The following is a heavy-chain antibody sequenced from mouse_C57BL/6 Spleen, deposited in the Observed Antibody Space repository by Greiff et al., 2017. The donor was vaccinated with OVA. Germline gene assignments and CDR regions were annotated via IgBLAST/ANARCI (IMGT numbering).Heavy chain of an antibody. Sequence: QVQLQQSGAELVKPGASVKMSCKASGYTFTSYWITWVKQRPGQGLEWIGDIYPGSGSTNYNEKFKSKATLTVDTSSSTAYMQLSSLTSEDSAVYYCAREPVRGCAMDYWGQGTSVTVSS. V-gene: IGHV1-55*01. D-gene: IGHD2-14*01. CDR1: GYTFTSYW. J-gene: IGHJ4*01. CDR2: IYPGSGST. CDR3: AREPVRGCAMDY.